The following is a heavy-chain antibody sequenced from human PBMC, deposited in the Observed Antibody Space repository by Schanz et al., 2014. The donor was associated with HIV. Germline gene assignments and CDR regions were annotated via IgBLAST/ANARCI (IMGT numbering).Heavy chain of an antibody. J-gene: IGHJ4*02. V-gene: IGHV1-46*01. CDR1: GETFSNYV. D-gene: IGHD3-3*01. Sequence: QVQLVQSGAEVKKPGSSVRVSCKASGETFSNYVISWVRQGPGQGLEWMGIINPSGIVTNLAQKFQGRLTMTRDRSTSTIYMELRSLTSEDTAVYYCARPRAISGVASGLDSWGQGTLVIVSS. CDR3: ARPRAISGVASGLDS. CDR2: INPSGIVT.